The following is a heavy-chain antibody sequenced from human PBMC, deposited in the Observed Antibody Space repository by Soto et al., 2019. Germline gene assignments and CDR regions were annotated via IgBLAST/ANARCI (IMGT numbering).Heavy chain of an antibody. D-gene: IGHD3-10*01. J-gene: IGHJ5*02. Sequence: SETLSLTCSVSGASIKSYYWTWIRQFPGKELEWIAYVHHSGITKYKSSLRSRATISVDTSKNQLSLNLTSVTAADTAVYYCARLPAVSGSVAWFDPWGQGTLVTVSS. CDR3: ARLPAVSGSVAWFDP. CDR2: VHHSGIT. V-gene: IGHV4-59*08. CDR1: GASIKSYY.